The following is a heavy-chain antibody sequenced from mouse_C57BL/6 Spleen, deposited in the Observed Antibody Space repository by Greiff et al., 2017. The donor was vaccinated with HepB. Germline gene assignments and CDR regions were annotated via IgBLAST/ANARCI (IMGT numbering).Heavy chain of an antibody. J-gene: IGHJ4*01. D-gene: IGHD2-1*01. CDR3: ARDGGNYRRGIDYAMDY. CDR1: GFTFSSYA. V-gene: IGHV5-4*01. Sequence: EVQLVESGGGLVKPGGSLKLSCAASGFTFSSYAMSWVRQTPEKRLEWVATISDGGSYTYYPDNVKGRFTISRDNAKNNLYLQMSHLKSEDTAMYYCARDGGNYRRGIDYAMDYWGQGTSVTVSS. CDR2: ISDGGSYT.